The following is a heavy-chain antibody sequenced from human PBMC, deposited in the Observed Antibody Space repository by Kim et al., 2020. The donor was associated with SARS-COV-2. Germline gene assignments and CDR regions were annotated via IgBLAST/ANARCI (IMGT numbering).Heavy chain of an antibody. CDR3: ARVGSGSSPLDY. J-gene: IGHJ4*02. Sequence: TYAQKFQGRSTMTRDTSTSTVYLELGSLTSEDTAVFYCARVGSGSSPLDYWGQGTLVTVSS. D-gene: IGHD3-10*01. V-gene: IGHV1-46*01.